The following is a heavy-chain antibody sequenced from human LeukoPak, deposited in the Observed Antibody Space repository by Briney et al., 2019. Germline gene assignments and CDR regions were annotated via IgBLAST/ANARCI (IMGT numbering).Heavy chain of an antibody. CDR3: AGDRHSGSYYEYDY. CDR2: ISSSSSYI. J-gene: IGHJ4*02. V-gene: IGHV3-21*01. CDR1: GFTFSSYS. Sequence: GGSLRLSCAASGFTFSSYSMNWVRQAPGKRLEWVSSISSSSSYIYYADSVKGRFTISRDNAKNSLYLQMNSLRAEDTAVYYCAGDRHSGSYYEYDYWGQGTLVTVSS. D-gene: IGHD1-26*01.